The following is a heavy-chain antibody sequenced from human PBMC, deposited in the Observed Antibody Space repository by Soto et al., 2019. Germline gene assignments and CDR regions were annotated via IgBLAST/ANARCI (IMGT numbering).Heavy chain of an antibody. CDR3: AKDRMNPNSVWEPFDI. CDR1: GFTFSIYA. V-gene: IGHV3-23*01. D-gene: IGHD1-26*01. CDR2: IGGGNDDT. J-gene: IGHJ3*02. Sequence: VQLLESGGGLVQPGGSLRLSCAASGFTFSIYAMSWVRQAPGKGLEWVSGIGGGNDDTYYADSVKGRFTISRDNSKSTLYLQMNGLRAEDTALYYCAKDRMNPNSVWEPFDIWCQVTMVTVSS.